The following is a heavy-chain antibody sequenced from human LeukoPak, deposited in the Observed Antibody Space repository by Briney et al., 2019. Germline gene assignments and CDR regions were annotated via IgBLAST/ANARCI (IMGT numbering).Heavy chain of an antibody. J-gene: IGHJ4*02. V-gene: IGHV3-23*01. D-gene: IGHD6-13*01. CDR3: ARTSSAVNTKGLDS. CDR2: ISGSGGST. CDR1: GFTFSSYA. Sequence: PGGSLRLSCAASGFTFSSYAMSWVRQAPGKGLEWVSAISGSGGSTYYADSVKGRFTISRDNSKNTLYLQMNSLRAEDTAVYYCARTSSAVNTKGLDSWGQGTLVTVSS.